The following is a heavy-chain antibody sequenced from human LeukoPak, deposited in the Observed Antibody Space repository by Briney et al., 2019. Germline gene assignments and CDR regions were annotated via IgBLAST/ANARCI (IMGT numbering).Heavy chain of an antibody. Sequence: FNISRDNSKNTLYLQMGSLRAEDMAVYYCARGMVRGVIGSMDVWGQGTTVTVSS. J-gene: IGHJ6*02. D-gene: IGHD3-10*01. V-gene: IGHV3-64*01. CDR3: ARGMVRGVIGSMDV.